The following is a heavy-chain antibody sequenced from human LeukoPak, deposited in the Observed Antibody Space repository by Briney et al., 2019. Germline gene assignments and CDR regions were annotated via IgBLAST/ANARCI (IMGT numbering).Heavy chain of an antibody. CDR3: ARVGRSRGSLPNSYYYMDV. D-gene: IGHD1-26*01. J-gene: IGHJ6*03. CDR2: IIYMFESA. V-gene: IGHV1-69*05. CDR1: GDIFNSYS. Sequence: ASVKVSCKASGDIFNSYSVSWVRQAPGQGLEWMGGIIYMFESANYAQKFQGRVIITTDQSTTIVYMELSSLSSEDTAVYYCARVGRSRGSLPNSYYYMDVWGKGTTVTVSS.